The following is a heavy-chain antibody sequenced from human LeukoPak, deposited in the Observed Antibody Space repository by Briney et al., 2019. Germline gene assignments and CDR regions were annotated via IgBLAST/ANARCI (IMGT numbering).Heavy chain of an antibody. CDR3: TKGRGI. Sequence: SETLSLTCTVSGGSISSYYWSWIRQPVGKGLEWIGRIYSTGSTNYNPSLKSRVTISVDTSKNQFSLKLTSVTAADTAVYYCTKGRGIWGQGTLVTVSS. J-gene: IGHJ4*02. D-gene: IGHD3-10*01. CDR1: GGSISSYY. CDR2: IYSTGST. V-gene: IGHV4-4*07.